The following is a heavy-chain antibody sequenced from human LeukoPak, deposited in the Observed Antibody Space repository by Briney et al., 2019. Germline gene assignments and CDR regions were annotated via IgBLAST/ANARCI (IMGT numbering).Heavy chain of an antibody. D-gene: IGHD2-15*01. CDR1: GGTFSSYA. CDR3: ASYYCSGGSCYRDYYYGMDV. V-gene: IGHV1-69*06. Sequence: SVKVSRKASGGTFSSYAISWVRQAPGQGLEWMGGIIPIFGTANYAQKFQGRVTITADKSTSTAYMELSSLRSEDTAVYYCASYYCSGGSCYRDYYYGMDVWGKGTTVTVSS. CDR2: IIPIFGTA. J-gene: IGHJ6*04.